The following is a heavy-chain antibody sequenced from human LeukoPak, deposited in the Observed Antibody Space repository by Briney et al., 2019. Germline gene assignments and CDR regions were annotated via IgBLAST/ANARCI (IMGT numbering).Heavy chain of an antibody. CDR2: INPSGGST. Sequence: ASVKVSCKASGYTFTSYYMHWVRQAPGQGLEWMGIINPSGGSTGYAQKFQGRVTMTRDTSTSTVYMELSSLRSEDTAVYYCARESSLGIAAAPDAFDIWGQGTMVTVSS. J-gene: IGHJ3*02. V-gene: IGHV1-46*01. CDR1: GYTFTSYY. CDR3: ARESSLGIAAAPDAFDI. D-gene: IGHD6-13*01.